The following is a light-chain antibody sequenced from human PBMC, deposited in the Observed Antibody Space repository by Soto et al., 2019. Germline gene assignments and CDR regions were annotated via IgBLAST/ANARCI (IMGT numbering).Light chain of an antibody. CDR2: GAS. V-gene: IGKV3-20*01. Sequence: EIVLTQSPGTLSLSPGERATLSCRASQIVSSNFLAWYQHNPGQAPRLLIYGASSRATGIPDRFSGSGSGTDFTLTINRLEPEDFAVYYCQYYGTSPLTFGGGTQVEIK. CDR3: QYYGTSPLT. J-gene: IGKJ4*01. CDR1: QIVSSNF.